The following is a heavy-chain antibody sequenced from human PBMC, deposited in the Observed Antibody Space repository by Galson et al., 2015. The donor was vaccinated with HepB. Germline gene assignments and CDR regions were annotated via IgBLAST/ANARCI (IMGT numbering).Heavy chain of an antibody. CDR2: ISYDGSNK. CDR1: GFTFSSYA. J-gene: IGHJ4*02. Sequence: SLRLSCAASGFTFSSYAMHWVRQAPGKGLEWVAVISYDGSNKYYADSVKGRFTISRDNSKNTLYLQMNSLRAEDAAVYYCARGPGIAAAGGGPDYWGQGTLVTVSS. D-gene: IGHD6-13*01. CDR3: ARGPGIAAAGGGPDY. V-gene: IGHV3-30-3*01.